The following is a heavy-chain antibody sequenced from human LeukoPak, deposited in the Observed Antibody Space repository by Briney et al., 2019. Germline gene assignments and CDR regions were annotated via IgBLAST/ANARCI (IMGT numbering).Heavy chain of an antibody. V-gene: IGHV1-2*02. CDR1: GYNFKGYY. CDR2: INPNSGGT. CDR3: AKAAAGSQHSYYYYYYLDV. J-gene: IGHJ6*03. D-gene: IGHD6-13*01. Sequence: ASVKVSCKASGYNFKGYYIYWVRQAPGQGLEWMGWINPNSGGTNYAQKFQGRVTMTRDTSISTAYMELSRLRSDDTAVYYCAKAAAGSQHSYYYYYYLDVWGTGTTVTISS.